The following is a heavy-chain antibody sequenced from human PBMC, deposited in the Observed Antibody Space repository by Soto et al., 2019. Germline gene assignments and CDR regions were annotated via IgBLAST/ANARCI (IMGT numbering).Heavy chain of an antibody. Sequence: EVQLGESGGGLVRPGGSLRRYWRTSGFTCGQYWMHGVRQAPGQGLVWVSGIPSNGTTVLYGDSATGRLTISRDNAKNTLFLQMDSLSVEDTAVYYCARDSGDYPMGFDTWGQGTPVTVSS. D-gene: IGHD4-17*01. CDR2: IPSNGTTV. J-gene: IGHJ4*02. CDR3: ARDSGDYPMGFDT. V-gene: IGHV3-74*01. CDR1: GFTCGQYW.